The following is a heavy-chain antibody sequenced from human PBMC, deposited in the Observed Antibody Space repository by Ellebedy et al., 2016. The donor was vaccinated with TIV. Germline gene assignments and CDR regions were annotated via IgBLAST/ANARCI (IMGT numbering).Heavy chain of an antibody. D-gene: IGHD3-22*01. CDR2: SRYDGGNE. CDR3: TKDDDDCISH. CDR1: GFTSYKYG. V-gene: IGHV3-30*02. Sequence: GESLKISCVGSGFTSYKYGMHWVRQAPGKGLEWVAFSRYDGGNEFYADSVKGRFTISRDNSRNTLYLQMNSLRTEDTAVYYCTKDDDDCISHWGQGTVVTVSS. J-gene: IGHJ4*02.